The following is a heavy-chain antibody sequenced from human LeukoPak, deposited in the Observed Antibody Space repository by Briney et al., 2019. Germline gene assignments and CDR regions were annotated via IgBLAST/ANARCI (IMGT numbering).Heavy chain of an antibody. V-gene: IGHV3-48*03. CDR2: ISSSGSNI. CDR3: ARRIVFDY. J-gene: IGHJ4*02. D-gene: IGHD2-15*01. CDR1: GFTFSSYE. Sequence: GGSLRLSCAASGFTFSSYEMNWVRQAPGKGLEWVSYISSSGSNIYYADSVKGRFTISRDNAKNSLYLQMNSLRAEDTAVYYWARRIVFDYWGQGTLVTVSS.